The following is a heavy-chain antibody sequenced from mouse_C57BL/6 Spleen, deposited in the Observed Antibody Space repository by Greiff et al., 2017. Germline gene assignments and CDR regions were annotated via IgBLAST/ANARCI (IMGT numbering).Heavy chain of an antibody. Sequence: QVQLKESGAELVKPGASVKISCKASGYAFSSYWMNWVKQRPGKGLEWIGQIYPGDGDTNYNGKFKGKATLTADKSSSTAYMQLSSLTSEDSAVYFCAGSPYYYAMDCWGQGTSVTVSS. CDR3: AGSPYYYAMDC. CDR2: IYPGDGDT. V-gene: IGHV1-80*01. CDR1: GYAFSSYW. J-gene: IGHJ4*01.